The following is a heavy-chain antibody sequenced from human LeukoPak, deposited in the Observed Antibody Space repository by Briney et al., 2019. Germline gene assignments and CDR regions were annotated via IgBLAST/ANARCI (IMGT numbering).Heavy chain of an antibody. CDR3: ARRSHGSGSYSYYYYYYYMDV. CDR1: GGSISSYY. CDR2: IYYSGST. Sequence: SETLSLTCTVSGGSISSYYWSWIRQPPGKGLEWIGYIYYSGSTNYNPSLKSRVTISVDTSKNQFSLKLSSVTAADTAVYYCARRSHGSGSYSYYYYYYYMDVWGKGTTVTVSS. J-gene: IGHJ6*03. D-gene: IGHD3-10*01. V-gene: IGHV4-59*01.